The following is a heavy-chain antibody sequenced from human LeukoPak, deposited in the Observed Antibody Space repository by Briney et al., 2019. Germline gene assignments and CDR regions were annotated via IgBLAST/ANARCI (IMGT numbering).Heavy chain of an antibody. CDR1: GYTFTSYG. J-gene: IGHJ6*03. CDR2: ISAYNGNT. CDR3: ARAAVDTAMAYYYYYMDV. Sequence: GASVKVSCKASGYTFTSYGISWVRQAPGQGLEWMGWISAYNGNTNYAQKLQGRVTMTTDTSTSTAYMELRSLRSDDTAVYYCARAAVDTAMAYYYYYMDVWGKGTTVTVSS. D-gene: IGHD5-18*01. V-gene: IGHV1-18*01.